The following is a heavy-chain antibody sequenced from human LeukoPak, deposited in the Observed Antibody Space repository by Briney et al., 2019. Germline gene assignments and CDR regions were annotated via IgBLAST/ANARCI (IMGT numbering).Heavy chain of an antibody. V-gene: IGHV4-34*01. CDR1: GGSFSGYY. D-gene: IGHD5-18*01. Sequence: SETLSLTCAVYGGSFSGYYWSWIRQPPGKGLEWIGEINHSGSTNYNPSLKSRVTISVDTSKNQFSLKLSSVTAADTAVYYCARGWDSYGYGDWFDPWGQGTLVTVSS. J-gene: IGHJ5*02. CDR3: ARGWDSYGYGDWFDP. CDR2: INHSGST.